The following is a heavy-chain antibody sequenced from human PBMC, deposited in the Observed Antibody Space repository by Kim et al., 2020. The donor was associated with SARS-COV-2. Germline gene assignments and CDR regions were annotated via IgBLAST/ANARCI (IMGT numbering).Heavy chain of an antibody. D-gene: IGHD3-10*01. CDR3: ARPRSRFEPFDY. J-gene: IGHJ4*02. V-gene: IGHV5-51*01. Sequence: RYSPSFQGQVTISADKSISTAYLQWSSLKASDTAMYYCARPRSRFEPFDYWGQGTLVTVSS.